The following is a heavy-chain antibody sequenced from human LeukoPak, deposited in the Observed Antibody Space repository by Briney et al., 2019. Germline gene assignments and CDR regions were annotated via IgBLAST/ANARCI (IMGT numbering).Heavy chain of an antibody. CDR2: IYTSGST. V-gene: IGHV4-61*02. Sequence: SETLSLTCTVSGGSISSGSYYWRWIRQPAGTGLEWLGRIYTSGSTNYNPSLKSRVTISVDTSKNQFSLKLSSVTAADTAVYYCARDPSYSGSYSYYFGYWGQGTLVTVSS. CDR1: GGSISSGSYY. D-gene: IGHD1-26*01. CDR3: ARDPSYSGSYSYYFGY. J-gene: IGHJ4*02.